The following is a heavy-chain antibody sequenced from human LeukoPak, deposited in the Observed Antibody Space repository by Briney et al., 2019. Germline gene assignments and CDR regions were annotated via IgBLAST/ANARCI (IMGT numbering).Heavy chain of an antibody. CDR3: ARRESSSSWYDDY. CDR2: IDHSDSYT. J-gene: IGHJ4*02. Sequence: GESLKISCKGSGYSFTSYWISWVRQMPGKGLEWMGRIDHSDSYTNYSPSFQGHVTISADKSISTAYLQWSSLKASDTAMYYCARRESSSSWYDDYWGQGTLVTVSS. V-gene: IGHV5-10-1*01. CDR1: GYSFTSYW. D-gene: IGHD6-13*01.